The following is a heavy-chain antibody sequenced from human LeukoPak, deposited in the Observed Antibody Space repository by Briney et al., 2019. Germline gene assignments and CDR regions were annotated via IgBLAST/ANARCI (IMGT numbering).Heavy chain of an antibody. CDR2: IYSSGST. J-gene: IGHJ5*02. Sequence: SETLSLTCTVSGGSISNYYWSWIRQPAGKGLEWIGRIYSSGSTNYNPSLKSRVTVSVDTSKNQFSLKLSSVTAADTAVYYCARGLRFGNWFDPWGQGTLVTVSS. V-gene: IGHV4-4*07. D-gene: IGHD3-3*01. CDR1: GGSISNYY. CDR3: ARGLRFGNWFDP.